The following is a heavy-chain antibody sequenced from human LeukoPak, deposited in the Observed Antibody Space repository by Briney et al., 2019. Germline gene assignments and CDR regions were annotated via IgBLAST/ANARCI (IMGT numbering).Heavy chain of an antibody. CDR2: ISVYNGNT. D-gene: IGHD3-10*01. J-gene: IGHJ5*02. V-gene: IGHV1-18*01. Sequence: GASVKVSCKASGYSFTSYGISWVRQAPGQGLEWMGWISVYNGNTNYAQKLQGRVTMTTDTSTSTAYMELRRLRSDDTAVYYCARGELRFGEFKFDPWGQGTLVTVSS. CDR1: GYSFTSYG. CDR3: ARGELRFGEFKFDP.